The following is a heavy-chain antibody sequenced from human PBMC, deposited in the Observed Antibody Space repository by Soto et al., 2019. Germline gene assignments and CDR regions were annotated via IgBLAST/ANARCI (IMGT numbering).Heavy chain of an antibody. CDR3: ARRVAMVYASMYYFDY. V-gene: IGHV1-8*02. CDR1: GYTFTIYD. D-gene: IGHD2-8*01. Sequence: ASVKVSCKSSGYTFTIYDINWVRQATGQGLEWMGWMNPNSGNTGYAQKFQGRVTMTRNTSISTAYMELSSLRSEDTAVYYCARRVAMVYASMYYFDYWGQGTLVTVSS. J-gene: IGHJ4*02. CDR2: MNPNSGNT.